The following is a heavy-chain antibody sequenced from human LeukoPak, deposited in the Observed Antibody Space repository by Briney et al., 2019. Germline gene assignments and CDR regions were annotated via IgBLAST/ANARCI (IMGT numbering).Heavy chain of an antibody. V-gene: IGHV3-33*06. CDR3: AKDRETYEYTFDD. CDR1: GFSFSTYG. CDR2: MWYDGSKD. D-gene: IGHD6-6*01. J-gene: IGHJ4*02. Sequence: GGSLRLSCAASGFSFSTYGIHWVRQAPGKGLEWVAVMWYDGSKDYYADSVKGRFTISRDTSKNTLYLQMNNQRAEDKAVYYCAKDRETYEYTFDDWGQGTLVTVSS.